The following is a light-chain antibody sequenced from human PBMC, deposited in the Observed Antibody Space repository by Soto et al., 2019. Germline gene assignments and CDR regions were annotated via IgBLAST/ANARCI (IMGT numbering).Light chain of an antibody. CDR3: SSYGGSSSALSV. Sequence: QSVLTQPASVSGSPGQSITISCTGTSSDVGGSKYVSWYQQHPGQAPKLMIYDVSNRPSGISDRFSGSKSGYTASLTISGRQTEDEADYYCSSYGGSSSALSVFGTGTTLTVL. J-gene: IGLJ1*01. CDR1: SSDVGGSKY. V-gene: IGLV2-14*03. CDR2: DVS.